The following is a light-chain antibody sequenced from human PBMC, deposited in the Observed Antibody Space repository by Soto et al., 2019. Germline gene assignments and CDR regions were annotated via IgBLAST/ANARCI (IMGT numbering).Light chain of an antibody. CDR3: CSYAGNSSPYV. CDR2: EVT. Sequence: QSALTKPASVSGSPGQSITISSIGTNSDIGNYDLVSWYQQHPGKAPKLLIFEVTKRPSGVSNRFSGSRSGNTASLTISGLQAEDESDYYGCSYAGNSSPYVFGPGTKVTGL. CDR1: NSDIGNYDL. J-gene: IGLJ1*01. V-gene: IGLV2-23*02.